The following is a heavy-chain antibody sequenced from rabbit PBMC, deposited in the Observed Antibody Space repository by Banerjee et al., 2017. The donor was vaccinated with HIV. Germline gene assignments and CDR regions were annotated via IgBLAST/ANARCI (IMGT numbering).Heavy chain of an antibody. CDR1: GFSFSNGYV. J-gene: IGHJ4*01. D-gene: IGHD6-1*01. CDR2: INTISGDT. V-gene: IGHV1S45*01. Sequence: QEQLEESGGDLVKPEVSLTLTCTASGFSFSNGYVMCWVRQAPGKGLEWIACINTISGDTVYATWAKGRFTISKASWTTVTLQMTSLTAADTASYFCVRDAGYAAYGYVDLNLWGQGPLVTVS. CDR3: VRDAGYAAYGYVDLNL.